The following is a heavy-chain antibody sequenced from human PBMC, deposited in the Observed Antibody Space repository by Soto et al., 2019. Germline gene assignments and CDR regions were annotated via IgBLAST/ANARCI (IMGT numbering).Heavy chain of an antibody. Sequence: EVQLVESGGGLIQSGGSLRLSCAASGITVSRNYMSWVRQAPGKGLEWVSVIYGGGVTQYAEFVQGRFIISRDNSKNTFYLQMNSLRAEDTAVYYCARGGEEILDVYGMYVWGQGTTVTVSS. J-gene: IGHJ6*02. V-gene: IGHV3-53*01. CDR2: IYGGGVT. CDR1: GITVSRNY. D-gene: IGHD3-10*01. CDR3: ARGGEEILDVYGMYV.